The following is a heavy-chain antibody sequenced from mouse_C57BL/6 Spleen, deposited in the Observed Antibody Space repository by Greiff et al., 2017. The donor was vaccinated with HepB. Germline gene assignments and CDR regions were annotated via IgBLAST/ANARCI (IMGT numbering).Heavy chain of an antibody. CDR2: IDPNSGGT. D-gene: IGHD1-1*01. CDR1: GYTFTSYW. Sequence: QVHVKQPGAELVKPGASVKLSCKASGYTFTSYWMHWVKQRPGRGLEWIGRIDPNSGGTKYNEKFKSKATLTVDKPSSTAYMQLSSLTSEDSAVYYCARSRIYYYGSSYHYYAMDYWGQGTSVTVSS. J-gene: IGHJ4*01. V-gene: IGHV1-72*01. CDR3: ARSRIYYYGSSYHYYAMDY.